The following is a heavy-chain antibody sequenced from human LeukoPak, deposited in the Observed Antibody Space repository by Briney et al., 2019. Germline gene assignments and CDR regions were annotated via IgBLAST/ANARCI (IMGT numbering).Heavy chain of an antibody. J-gene: IGHJ4*02. Sequence: GSLRLSCAASGFTFSSYSMNWVRQAPGKGLEWIGEINHSGSTNYNPSLKSRVTISVDTSKNQFSLKLSSVTAADTAVYYCARWGVRGVISRWGQGTLVTVSS. D-gene: IGHD3-10*01. CDR1: GFTFSSYS. CDR2: INHSGST. CDR3: ARWGVRGVISR. V-gene: IGHV4-34*01.